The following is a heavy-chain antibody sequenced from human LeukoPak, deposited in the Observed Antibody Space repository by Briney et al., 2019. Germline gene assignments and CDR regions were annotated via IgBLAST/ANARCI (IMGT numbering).Heavy chain of an antibody. Sequence: SETLSLTCTVSGGSISSYYWSWSRQPPGKGLGLDGEINHCGSTNSNPSLKSRVNLSVDTSKNQFSVKLSSVTVADAAVYFCARGSGYYKFDYWGQGTLVTVSS. CDR3: ARGSGYYKFDY. CDR2: INHCGST. CDR1: GGSISSYY. V-gene: IGHV4-34*01. J-gene: IGHJ4*02. D-gene: IGHD3-22*01.